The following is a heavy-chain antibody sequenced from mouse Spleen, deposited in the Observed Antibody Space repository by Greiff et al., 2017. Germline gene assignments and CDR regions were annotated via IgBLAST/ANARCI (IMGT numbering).Heavy chain of an antibody. V-gene: IGHV5-9-4*01. CDR3: ARSKDAMDY. J-gene: IGHJ4*01. CDR2: ISSGGSYT. Sequence: EVQLVESGGGLVKPGGSLKLSCAASGFTFSSYAMSWVRQSPEKRLEWVAEISSGGSYTYYPDTVTGRFTISRDNAKNTLYLEMSSLRSEDTAMYYCARSKDAMDYWGQGTSVTVSS. CDR1: GFTFSSYA.